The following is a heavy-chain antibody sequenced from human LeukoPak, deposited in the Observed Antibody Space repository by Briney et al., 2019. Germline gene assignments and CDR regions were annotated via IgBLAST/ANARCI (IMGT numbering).Heavy chain of an antibody. V-gene: IGHV1-69*04. CDR2: IIPILGIA. Sequence: SVTVSCKASGGTFSSYAISWVRQAPGQGLEWMGRIIPILGIANYAQKFQGRVTITADKSTSTAYMELSSLRSEDTAVYYCARDSIVGAHGGFDYWGQGTLVTVSS. D-gene: IGHD1-26*01. J-gene: IGHJ4*02. CDR3: ARDSIVGAHGGFDY. CDR1: GGTFSSYA.